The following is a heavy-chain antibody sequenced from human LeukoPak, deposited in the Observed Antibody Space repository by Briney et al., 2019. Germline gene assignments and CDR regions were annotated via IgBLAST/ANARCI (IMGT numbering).Heavy chain of an antibody. CDR1: GDSVSSNDAA. V-gene: IGHV6-1*01. J-gene: IGHJ4*02. Sequence: SQTLSLTCAISGDSVSSNDAAWNWIRQSPSRALEGLGSTFYRSKWYCDSAVAVKSRITINPDTSKNQFSLQLTSVPPEDTAVYYCARENTLVRGTRNPFDYWGRGTLVTVSS. D-gene: IGHD3-10*01. CDR3: ARENTLVRGTRNPFDY. CDR2: TFYRSKWYC.